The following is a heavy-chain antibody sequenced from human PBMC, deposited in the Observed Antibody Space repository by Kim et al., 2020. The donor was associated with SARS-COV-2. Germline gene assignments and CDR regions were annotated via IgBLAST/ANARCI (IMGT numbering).Heavy chain of an antibody. V-gene: IGHV3-20*01. Sequence: GGSLRLSCTPSGFTVDDYGMSWVRQVPGKGLEWVAGITCDGKGIGYADSVKGRFTISRDSARNFLHLQMDSLRAEDTALYHCARDAYFDDSGFYGLDSWGQGTLVTVSP. CDR3: ARDAYFDDSGFYGLDS. J-gene: IGHJ5*01. D-gene: IGHD3-9*01. CDR1: GFTVDDYG. CDR2: ITCDGKGI.